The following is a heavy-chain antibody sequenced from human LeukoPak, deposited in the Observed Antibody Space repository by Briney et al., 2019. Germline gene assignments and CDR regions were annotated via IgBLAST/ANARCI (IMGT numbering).Heavy chain of an antibody. CDR2: INPNSGGT. CDR3: ARDQGRIAAAGTSLGY. D-gene: IGHD6-13*01. V-gene: IGHV1-2*02. Sequence: GASVKVSCKGSGYTFTGYYMHWVRQAPGQGLEWMGWINPNSGGTNYAQKFQGRVTMTRDTSISTAYMELSRLRSDDTAVYYCARDQGRIAAAGTSLGYWGQGTLVTVSS. CDR1: GYTFTGYY. J-gene: IGHJ4*02.